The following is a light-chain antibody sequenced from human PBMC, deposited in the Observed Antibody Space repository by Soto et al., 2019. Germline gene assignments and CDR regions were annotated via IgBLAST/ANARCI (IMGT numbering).Light chain of an antibody. CDR1: QSINNY. CDR2: AAS. Sequence: IPITQSPSSLAPSVGDRATITCGARQSINNYLNWYQQNPGKAPKLLIFAASSLHSGIPSRFTGGGSATYFTLTISSLQPEDFATFYCQQSFSSPRTCGQGTKVDIK. V-gene: IGKV1-39*01. J-gene: IGKJ1*01. CDR3: QQSFSSPRT.